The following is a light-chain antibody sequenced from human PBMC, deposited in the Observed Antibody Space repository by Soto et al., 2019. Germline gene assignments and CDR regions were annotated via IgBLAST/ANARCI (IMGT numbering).Light chain of an antibody. CDR2: GAS. J-gene: IGKJ1*01. CDR1: QSVSSSY. V-gene: IGKV3-20*01. CDR3: QQYETFSGT. Sequence: EIVLTQSPGTLSLSPGERGTLSCRASQSVSSSYLAWYQQKPGQAPRLLIYGASSRATGIPDRFSGSGSGTEFTLTISSLQPDDFATYYCQQYETFSGTFGPGTKVDI.